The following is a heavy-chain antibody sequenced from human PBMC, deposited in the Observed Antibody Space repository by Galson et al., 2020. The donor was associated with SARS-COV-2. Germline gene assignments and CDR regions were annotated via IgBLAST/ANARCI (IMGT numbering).Heavy chain of an antibody. CDR3: ARGRAVTIFGVVIRTGDFDY. Sequence: SQTLSLTCAVYGGSFSGYYWSWIRQPPGKGLAWIGAINHSGSTNYTPSLKSRVTISVDTSKNQFSLKLSSVTAADTAVYYCARGRAVTIFGVVIRTGDFDYWGQGTLVTVSS. D-gene: IGHD3-3*01. CDR1: GGSFSGYY. J-gene: IGHJ4*02. CDR2: INHSGST. V-gene: IGHV4-34*01.